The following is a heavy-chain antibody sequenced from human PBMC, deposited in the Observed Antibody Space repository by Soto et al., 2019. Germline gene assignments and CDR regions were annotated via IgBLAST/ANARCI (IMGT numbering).Heavy chain of an antibody. CDR2: IWYDGSNK. Sequence: GGSLRLSCAASGFTFSSYGMHWVRQAPGKGLEWVAVIWYDGSNKYYADSVKGRFTISRDNSKNTLYLQMNSLKAEDTAVYYCARDYSSSPEFNFDYWGQGTLVTVSS. D-gene: IGHD6-6*01. J-gene: IGHJ4*02. CDR3: ARDYSSSPEFNFDY. V-gene: IGHV3-33*01. CDR1: GFTFSSYG.